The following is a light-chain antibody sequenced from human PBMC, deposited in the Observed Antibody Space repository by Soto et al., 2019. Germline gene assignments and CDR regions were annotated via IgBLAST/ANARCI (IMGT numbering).Light chain of an antibody. Sequence: QSVLTQPASVSGSPGQSITVSCTGTSSDVGGYNYVSWYQQHPGKAPRLMIYDVTNRPSGVSNRFSGSKSGNTASLTISGLQAEDEADYYCSSYRRDSTYVFGTGTKVTVL. CDR3: SSYRRDSTYV. CDR1: SSDVGGYNY. J-gene: IGLJ1*01. CDR2: DVT. V-gene: IGLV2-14*01.